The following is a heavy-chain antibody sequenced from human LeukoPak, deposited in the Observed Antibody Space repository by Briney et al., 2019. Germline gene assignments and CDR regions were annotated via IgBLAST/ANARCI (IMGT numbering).Heavy chain of an antibody. CDR3: ARYDLVGNWFDP. D-gene: IGHD1-26*01. Sequence: SETLSLTCTVSGGFISNYYWSWIRQPPGKGLEWIGYIYDSGSTNYNPSLKSRVTISLDTSKNHFSLQLSSVNAADTAVYFCARYDLVGNWFDPWGQGTLVTVSS. CDR2: IYDSGST. CDR1: GGFISNYY. J-gene: IGHJ5*02. V-gene: IGHV4-59*01.